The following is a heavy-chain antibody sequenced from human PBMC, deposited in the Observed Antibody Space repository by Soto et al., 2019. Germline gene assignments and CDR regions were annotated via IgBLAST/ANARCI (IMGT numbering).Heavy chain of an antibody. CDR2: IYHSGST. CDR1: GGSISSGGYS. J-gene: IGHJ4*02. Sequence: QLHLQESGSGLVKPSQTLSLTCAVSGGSISSGGYSWSWIRPPPGKGLEWIGYIYHSGSTYYKPSLTRRVTISVDTSKNQFSLQLSSVTAADTAVYYCSRAATTVTTLDYWGQGTLVTFSS. D-gene: IGHD4-17*01. CDR3: SRAATTVTTLDY. V-gene: IGHV4-30-2*01.